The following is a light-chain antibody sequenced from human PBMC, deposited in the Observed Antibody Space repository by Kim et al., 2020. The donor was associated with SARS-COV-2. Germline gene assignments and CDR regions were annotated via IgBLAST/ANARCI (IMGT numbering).Light chain of an antibody. CDR2: ASS. CDR1: QGVNTY. J-gene: IGKJ4*01. CDR3: QQYYTYPLT. V-gene: IGKV1-8*01. Sequence: ASTGERVPLTWRASQGVNTYLAWYQQIPGKAPKLLIHASSTLSSGVPSRFTASGSGTYFTLTINPLESEDFATYFCQQYYTYPLTFGGGTKVDIK.